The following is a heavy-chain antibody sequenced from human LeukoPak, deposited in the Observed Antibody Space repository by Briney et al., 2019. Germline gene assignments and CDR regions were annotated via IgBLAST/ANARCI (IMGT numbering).Heavy chain of an antibody. J-gene: IGHJ4*02. Sequence: SETLSLTCAVSGGSISSGGYYWSWIRQPPGKGLEWIGYIYYTGSTNYNPSLKSRVTISADTSKNQFSLKLSSVTAADTAVYYCARFTTYYYDGSTYSSPYYFDYWGQGTLVTVSS. CDR3: ARFTTYYYDGSTYSSPYYFDY. CDR1: GGSISSGGYY. CDR2: IYYTGST. D-gene: IGHD3-22*01. V-gene: IGHV4-61*08.